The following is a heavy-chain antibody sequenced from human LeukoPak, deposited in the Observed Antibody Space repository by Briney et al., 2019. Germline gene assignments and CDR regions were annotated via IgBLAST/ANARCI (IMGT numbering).Heavy chain of an antibody. J-gene: IGHJ4*02. V-gene: IGHV4-31*03. D-gene: IGHD4-23*01. Sequence: SETLSLTCTVSGGSISSGGYYWSWIRQHPGKGLEWIGYIYYSGSTYYNPSLKSRVTISVDTSKNQFSLKLSSVTAADTAVYYCASTATVVTSFDYWGQGTPVTVSS. CDR2: IYYSGST. CDR3: ASTATVVTSFDY. CDR1: GGSISSGGYY.